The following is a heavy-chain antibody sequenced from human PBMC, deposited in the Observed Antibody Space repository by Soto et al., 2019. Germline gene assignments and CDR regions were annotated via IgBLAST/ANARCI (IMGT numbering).Heavy chain of an antibody. CDR3: ARIGSGMGMDV. D-gene: IGHD1-26*01. CDR1: GGSISSGDYY. Sequence: QVQLQESGPGLVKPSQTLSLTCTVSGGSISSGDYYWSWIRQPPGKGLEWIGYIYYSGSTYYNPSHKSRVTISVDTSKNHCSLELSSVTDADTAVYYCARIGSGMGMDVWGKGTTVTVSS. V-gene: IGHV4-30-4*01. J-gene: IGHJ6*04. CDR2: IYYSGST.